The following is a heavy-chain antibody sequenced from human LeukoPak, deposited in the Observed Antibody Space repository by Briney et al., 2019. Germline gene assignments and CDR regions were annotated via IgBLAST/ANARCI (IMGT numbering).Heavy chain of an antibody. CDR1: GGSISSGSYY. J-gene: IGHJ6*03. Sequence: SQTLPPTCTVSGGSISSGSYYWSWIRQPAGKGLEWIGRIYTSGSTNYNPSLKSRVTISVDTSKNQFSLKLSSVTAADTAVYYCARRGSYNYYYYMDVWGKGTTVTVSS. D-gene: IGHD1-26*01. V-gene: IGHV4-61*02. CDR3: ARRGSYNYYYYMDV. CDR2: IYTSGST.